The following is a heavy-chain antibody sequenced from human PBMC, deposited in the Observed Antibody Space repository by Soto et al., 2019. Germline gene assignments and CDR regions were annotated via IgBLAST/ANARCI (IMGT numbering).Heavy chain of an antibody. CDR1: GFTFSSYA. CDR3: AKGSSWYSVDDY. V-gene: IGHV3-23*01. Sequence: SGGSLRLSCAASGFTFSSYAMSWVRQAPRKELEWVSAITGSGGTTYYADSVKGRFTISRDNSKSTLYLQMNSLRAEDTAGYYCAKGSSWYSVDDYWGQGTQVTVSS. D-gene: IGHD6-13*01. CDR2: ITGSGGTT. J-gene: IGHJ4*02.